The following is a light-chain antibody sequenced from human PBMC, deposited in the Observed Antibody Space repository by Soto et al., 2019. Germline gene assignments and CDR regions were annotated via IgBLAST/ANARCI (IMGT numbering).Light chain of an antibody. V-gene: IGLV2-11*01. CDR1: SSDVGAYNY. Sequence: QSALTQPRSVSGSPGQSVTISCTGTSSDVGAYNYVSWYQQHPGKVPKLMIYDVSRRPSGVPVRFSGSKSGNTASLTISGLQADDEADYYCCSYAGSYTLVFGGGTKVTVL. CDR3: CSYAGSYTLV. CDR2: DVS. J-gene: IGLJ3*02.